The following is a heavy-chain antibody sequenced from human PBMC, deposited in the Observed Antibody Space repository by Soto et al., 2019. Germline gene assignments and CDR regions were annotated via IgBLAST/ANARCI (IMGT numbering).Heavy chain of an antibody. CDR3: AKEGHSGRYALDY. J-gene: IGHJ4*02. D-gene: IGHD1-26*01. CDR1: GFTFSGYG. Sequence: HPGESLRLACEACGFTFSGYGMHWVRQAPGKWLEWVAVISYYGTNEYYEDSVKGRFTISRDNYQNTPYMQMNSLRIEDPAVYFCAKEGHSGRYALDYWGPG. V-gene: IGHV3-30*18. CDR2: ISYYGTNE.